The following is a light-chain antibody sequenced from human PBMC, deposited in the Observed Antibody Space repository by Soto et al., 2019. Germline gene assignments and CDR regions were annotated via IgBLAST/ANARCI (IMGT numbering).Light chain of an antibody. CDR3: HQRQYWPPIT. Sequence: EIVLTQSPATLSLSPGERATLSCRTIQTVSSSFLAWYQQKPGQAPRLLMFDASNRATGIPARFSGSGSGTDFTLTISSLEPEDFAVYYCHQRQYWPPITFGQGTRLEI. CDR1: QTVSSSF. J-gene: IGKJ5*01. CDR2: DAS. V-gene: IGKV3-11*01.